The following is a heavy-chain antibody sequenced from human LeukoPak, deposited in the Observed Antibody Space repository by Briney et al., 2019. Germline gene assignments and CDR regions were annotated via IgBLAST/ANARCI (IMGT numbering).Heavy chain of an antibody. V-gene: IGHV3-48*01. J-gene: IGHJ4*02. CDR3: ARDGGVEYSYGFDY. CDR1: GFTFSSYS. Sequence: GGSLRLSCAASGFTFSSYSMNWVRQAPGKGLEWVSYISSSSSTIYYADSVKGRFTISRDNAKNSLYLQMNSLRAEDTAVYYCARDGGVEYSYGFDYWGQGTLVTVSS. D-gene: IGHD5-18*01. CDR2: ISSSSSTI.